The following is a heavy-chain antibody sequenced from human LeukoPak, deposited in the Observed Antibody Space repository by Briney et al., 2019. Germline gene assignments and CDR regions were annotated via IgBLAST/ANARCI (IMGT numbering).Heavy chain of an antibody. CDR1: GFTFSSYA. CDR3: AKDFIGDSKPGEGLLWFGEPESDYYYYYMDV. CDR2: ISGSGGST. Sequence: GGSLRLSCAASGFTFSSYAMSWVRQAPGKGLEWVSAISGSGGSTYYADSVKGRFTISRDNSKNTLYLQMNSLRAEDTAVYYCAKDFIGDSKPGEGLLWFGEPESDYYYYYMDVWGKGTTVTVSS. J-gene: IGHJ6*03. D-gene: IGHD3-10*01. V-gene: IGHV3-23*01.